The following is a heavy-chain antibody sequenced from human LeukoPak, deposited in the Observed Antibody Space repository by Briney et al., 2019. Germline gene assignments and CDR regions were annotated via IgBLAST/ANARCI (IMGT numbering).Heavy chain of an antibody. CDR3: ARDSAGVSPFDY. CDR1: GFTFSSYA. D-gene: IGHD6-19*01. CDR2: ISSSSSYI. Sequence: GGSLRLSCAASGFTFSSYAMSWVRQAPGKGLEWVSSISSSSSYIYYADSVKGRFTISRDNAKNSLYLQMNSLRAEDTAVYYCARDSAGVSPFDYWGEGTLVTVSS. V-gene: IGHV3-21*01. J-gene: IGHJ4*02.